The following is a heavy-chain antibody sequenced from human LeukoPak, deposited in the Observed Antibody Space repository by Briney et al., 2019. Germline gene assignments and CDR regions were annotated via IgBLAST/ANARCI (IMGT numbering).Heavy chain of an antibody. CDR1: GYTFTSYG. CDR3: ARAYYDSSGYCDFDY. CDR2: ISAYNGNT. D-gene: IGHD3-22*01. V-gene: IGHV1-18*01. J-gene: IGHJ4*02. Sequence: ASVKVSCKASGYTFTSYGISWVRQAPGQGLEWMGWISAYNGNTNYAQKLQGRFTMTTDTSTSTAYMELRSLRSDDTAVYYCARAYYDSSGYCDFDYWGQGTLVTVSS.